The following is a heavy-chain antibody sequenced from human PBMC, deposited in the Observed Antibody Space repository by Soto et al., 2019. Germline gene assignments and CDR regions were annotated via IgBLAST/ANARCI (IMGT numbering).Heavy chain of an antibody. D-gene: IGHD3-22*01. CDR3: TRDSYDSSGYYYDFFDY. V-gene: IGHV3-7*01. J-gene: IGHJ4*02. CDR2: IKVDGSEK. CDR1: GFTFSSHW. Sequence: GGSLRLSCAASGFTFSSHWMSWVRQAPGKGLEWVANIKVDGSEKYYVDSVRGRFSISRDNAKDSLYLQMNSLRAEDTAVYYCTRDSYDSSGYYYDFFDYWGQGTLVTVSS.